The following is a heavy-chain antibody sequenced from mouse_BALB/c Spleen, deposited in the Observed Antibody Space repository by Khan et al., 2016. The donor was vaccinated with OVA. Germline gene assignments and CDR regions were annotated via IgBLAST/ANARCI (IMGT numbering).Heavy chain of an antibody. CDR2: IFPGSVST. D-gene: IGHD2-2*01. V-gene: IGHV1-9*01. CDR3: ARGGYGGFAY. CDR1: GYTFSSYW. J-gene: IGHJ3*01. Sequence: QVQLKESGGDLMKPGASVKISCKATGYTFSSYWIEWVKQRPGHGLEWIGQIFPGSVSTTYNEKFKGTATFPADTSSNTAYLQLSSLTSEDSAVYYCARGGYGGFAYGGQGTLVTVSA.